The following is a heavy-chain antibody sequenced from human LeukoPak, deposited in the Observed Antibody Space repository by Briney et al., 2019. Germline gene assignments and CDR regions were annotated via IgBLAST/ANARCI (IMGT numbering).Heavy chain of an antibody. J-gene: IGHJ5*02. CDR3: ARGRVKLRAATRPNWFDP. CDR2: MNPNSGNT. CDR1: GYTFTSYD. D-gene: IGHD2-15*01. V-gene: IGHV1-8*01. Sequence: ASVKVSCKASGYTFTSYDINWVRQATGQGLKWMGWMNPNSGNTGYAQKFQGRVTMTRNTSISTAYMELSSLRSEDTAVYYCARGRVKLRAATRPNWFDPWGQGTLVTVSS.